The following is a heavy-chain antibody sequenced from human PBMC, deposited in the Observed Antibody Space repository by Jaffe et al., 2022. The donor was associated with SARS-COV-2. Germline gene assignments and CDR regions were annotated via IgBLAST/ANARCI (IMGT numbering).Heavy chain of an antibody. D-gene: IGHD3-3*01. J-gene: IGHJ5*02. Sequence: QVQLQESGPGLVKPSQTLSLTCTVSGGSISSGSYYWSWIRQPAGKGLEWIGRIYTSGSTNYNPSLKSRVTISVDTSKNQFSLKLSSVTAADTAVYYCARGWYDFWSGPVGFDPWGQGTLVTVSS. V-gene: IGHV4-61*02. CDR1: GGSISSGSYY. CDR2: IYTSGST. CDR3: ARGWYDFWSGPVGFDP.